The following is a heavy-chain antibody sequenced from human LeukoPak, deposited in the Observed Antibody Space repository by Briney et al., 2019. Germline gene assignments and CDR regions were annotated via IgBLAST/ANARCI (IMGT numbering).Heavy chain of an antibody. V-gene: IGHV1-18*01. Sequence: ASVKVSCKASGYTFTTYGISWVRQAPGQGLEWMGWISAYNGNTYYAQNLRDRVTMTTDTSTTTAYMELRSLRSDDTAVYYCARDRDYSPDYWGQGTLVTVSS. J-gene: IGHJ4*02. CDR2: ISAYNGNT. D-gene: IGHD2-21*01. CDR1: GYTFTTYG. CDR3: ARDRDYSPDY.